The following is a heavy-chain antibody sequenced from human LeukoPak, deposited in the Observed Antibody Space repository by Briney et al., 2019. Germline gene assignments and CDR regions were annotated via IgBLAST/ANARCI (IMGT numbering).Heavy chain of an antibody. CDR2: IIPILGTA. V-gene: IGHV1-69*13. CDR3: ARPSPSRYCSSTSCYYYFDY. Sequence: ASVKVSCKTSGGTFSSFALTWVRLAPGQGLEWMGGIIPILGTANYAQKFQGRVTTTADEPTSTAYMELSSLRSEDTAVYYCARPSPSRYCSSTSCYYYFDYWGQGTLVTVSS. J-gene: IGHJ4*02. CDR1: GGTFSSFA. D-gene: IGHD2-2*01.